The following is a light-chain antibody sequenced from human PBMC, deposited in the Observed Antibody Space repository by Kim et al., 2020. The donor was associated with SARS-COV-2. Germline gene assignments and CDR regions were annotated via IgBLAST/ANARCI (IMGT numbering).Light chain of an antibody. J-gene: IGLJ7*01. CDR2: VNSDGSH. Sequence: ASVKRTCSLSSGHSNYAIAWHQQHPGKGPRYLMRVNSDGSHTKGDGIPDRFSGSSSGADRYLTISSLQSDDEADYYCQTWGTGIAVFGGGTQLTVL. CDR3: QTWGTGIAV. CDR1: SGHSNYA. V-gene: IGLV4-69*02.